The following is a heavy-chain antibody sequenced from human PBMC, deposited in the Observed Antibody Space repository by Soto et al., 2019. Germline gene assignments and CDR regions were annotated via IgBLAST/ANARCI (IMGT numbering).Heavy chain of an antibody. D-gene: IGHD2-8*01. Sequence: GGSLRLSCAASGFTVSSNYMSWVRQAPGKGLEWVSVICSSGSTYYAASVKGRFTISRDNTKNTPYLQMNSRRAEDTAVYYCARELIGGGTANYYYGMDVWGQGTTVTVSS. V-gene: IGHV3-53*01. CDR2: ICSSGST. CDR3: ARELIGGGTANYYYGMDV. J-gene: IGHJ6*02. CDR1: GFTVSSNY.